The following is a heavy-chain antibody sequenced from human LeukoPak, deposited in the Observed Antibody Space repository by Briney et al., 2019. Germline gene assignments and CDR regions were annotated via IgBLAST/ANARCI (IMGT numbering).Heavy chain of an antibody. CDR3: ATCLGAIVVVPAAMLGGWFDP. V-gene: IGHV4-38-2*01. Sequence: PSETLSLTCAVSGYSISSGYYWGWIRQPPGKGLEGIGSIYDSGGTYYNPSLKSGVTISVDTSKNQFCLKRSSVTAADTAVYYCATCLGAIVVVPAAMLGGWFDPWGQGTLVTVSS. J-gene: IGHJ5*02. D-gene: IGHD2-2*01. CDR2: IYDSGGT. CDR1: GYSISSGYY.